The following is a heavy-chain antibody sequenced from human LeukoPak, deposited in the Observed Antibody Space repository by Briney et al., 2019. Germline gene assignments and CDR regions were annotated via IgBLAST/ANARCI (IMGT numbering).Heavy chain of an antibody. V-gene: IGHV1-2*02. CDR2: ISPNSGGT. D-gene: IGHD6-13*01. Sequence: ASVKVSCKASRYIFTSYYIHWVRQAPGQRLEWMGWISPNSGGTNYAQKFQDRVTMTGDTSISTAYMELSRLRSDDTAVYYCARDRGSSWYVDYWGQGTLVTVSS. J-gene: IGHJ4*02. CDR3: ARDRGSSWYVDY. CDR1: RYIFTSYY.